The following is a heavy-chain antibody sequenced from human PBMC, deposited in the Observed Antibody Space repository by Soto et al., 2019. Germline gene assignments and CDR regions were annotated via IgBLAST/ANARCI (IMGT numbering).Heavy chain of an antibody. J-gene: IGHJ6*02. D-gene: IGHD3-10*01. V-gene: IGHV1-2*04. CDR2: INPNSGGT. CDR1: GYTFTGYY. CDR3: ARAYYYGSGSYPPNYGMDV. Sequence: ASVKVSCKASGYTFTGYYIHWVRQAPGQGLEWMGWINPNSGGTNYAQKFQGWVTMTRDTSISTAYMELSRLRSDDTAVYYCARAYYYGSGSYPPNYGMDVWGQGTTVTVSS.